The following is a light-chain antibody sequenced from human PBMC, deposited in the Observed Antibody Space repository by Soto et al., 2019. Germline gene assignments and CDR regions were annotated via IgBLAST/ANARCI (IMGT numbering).Light chain of an antibody. Sequence: EIVMTQSPGTLSLSPGETATLSCRASQTIGRNYLAWYQQKPGQAPRLLIYYISTRAADIPARFSGSGSGTDFTLTIGSLQSEDSGGYYFQQHRQWPITFGQGTRLEIK. CDR3: QQHRQWPIT. CDR1: QTIGRN. J-gene: IGKJ5*01. CDR2: YIS. V-gene: IGKV3-15*01.